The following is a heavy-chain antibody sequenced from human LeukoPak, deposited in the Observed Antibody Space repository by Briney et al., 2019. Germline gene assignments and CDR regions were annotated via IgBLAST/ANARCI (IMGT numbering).Heavy chain of an antibody. CDR3: ARDPPSGGFDS. V-gene: IGHV3-30-3*01. CDR1: GFTFSSYA. J-gene: IGHJ4*02. D-gene: IGHD2-15*01. Sequence: GGSLRLSCAASGFTFSSYAMHWVRQAPGKGLEWVAVISYDGSNKYYADSVKGRLTISRDNSKNTLYLQMNSLRAEDTAVYYCARDPPSGGFDSWGQGTLVTVSS. CDR2: ISYDGSNK.